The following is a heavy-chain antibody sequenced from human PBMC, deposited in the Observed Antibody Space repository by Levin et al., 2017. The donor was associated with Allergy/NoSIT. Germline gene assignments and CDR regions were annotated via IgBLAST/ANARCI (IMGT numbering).Heavy chain of an antibody. J-gene: IGHJ4*02. V-gene: IGHV3-30-3*01. D-gene: IGHD6-19*01. CDR3: ARARGSGWYVDY. CDR2: ISYDGSNK. Sequence: GESLKISCAASGFTFSSYAMHWVRQAPGKGLEWVAVISYDGSNKYYADSVKGRFTISRDNSKNTLYLQMNSLRAEDTAVYYCARARGSGWYVDYWGQGTLVTVSS. CDR1: GFTFSSYA.